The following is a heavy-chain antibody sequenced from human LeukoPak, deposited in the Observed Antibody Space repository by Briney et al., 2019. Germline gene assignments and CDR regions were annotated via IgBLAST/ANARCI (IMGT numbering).Heavy chain of an antibody. CDR1: GYTFTSYG. Sequence: GSLRVSCEASGYTFTSYGIRWVRQAPGKGLEWVGGISSDGSNTYYAQSLKGRVTISRDNSKNTPYLQMNRARAEERAVYYCAKGVGSWDGGGPVNGMDVWGQGTTVTVSS. D-gene: IGHD6-13*01. J-gene: IGHJ6*02. CDR3: AKGVGSWDGGGPVNGMDV. V-gene: IGHV3-30*18. CDR2: ISSDGSNT.